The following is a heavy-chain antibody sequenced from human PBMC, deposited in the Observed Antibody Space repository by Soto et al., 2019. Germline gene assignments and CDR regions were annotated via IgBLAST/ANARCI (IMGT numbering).Heavy chain of an antibody. CDR3: TRAAWFPYLSFY. J-gene: IGHJ4*02. CDR1: GFTFSRFE. Sequence: PGGSLRLSCAASGFTFSRFELHWVRQAPGRGLEWISYISSSGSTAYYASSVEGRFTISRDNANNSVYLQMDSLRAEDTALYYCTRAAWFPYLSFYWGQGALVTVSS. D-gene: IGHD3-10*01. CDR2: ISSSGSTA. V-gene: IGHV3-48*03.